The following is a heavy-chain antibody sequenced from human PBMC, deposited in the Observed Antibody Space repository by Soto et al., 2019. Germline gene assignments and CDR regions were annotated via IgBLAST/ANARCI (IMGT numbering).Heavy chain of an antibody. D-gene: IGHD2-15*01. CDR3: ARESRYCITNSGSSQHAFDI. V-gene: IGHV3-30-3*01. CDR2: ISYDGSNR. Sequence: GGSLRLSCAASGFTFGGCAMHWVRQAPGKGLEWVAVISYDGSNRYYADSVKGRLTISRDNSKNTLYLQMNSLRAEDTAVYSCARESRYCITNSGSSQHAFDIPGQGTTVT. CDR1: GFTFGGCA. J-gene: IGHJ3*02.